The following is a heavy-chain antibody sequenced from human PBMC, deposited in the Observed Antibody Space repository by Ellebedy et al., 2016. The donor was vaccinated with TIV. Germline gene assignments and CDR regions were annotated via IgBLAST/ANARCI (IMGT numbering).Heavy chain of an antibody. CDR1: GFTFSSYG. CDR2: IWYDGSKK. Sequence: PGGSLRLSCAASGFTFSSYGMHWVRQAPGKGLAWVAVIWYDGSKKYYADSVKGRFTISRDNSKNTLYLQMNSLRAEDTDVYYCARDQGWAVAGTKRFDYWGQGTLVTVSS. V-gene: IGHV3-33*08. D-gene: IGHD6-19*01. J-gene: IGHJ4*02. CDR3: ARDQGWAVAGTKRFDY.